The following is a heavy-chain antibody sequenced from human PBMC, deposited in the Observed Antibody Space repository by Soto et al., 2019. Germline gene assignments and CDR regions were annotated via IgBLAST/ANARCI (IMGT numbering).Heavy chain of an antibody. D-gene: IGHD5-12*01. J-gene: IGHJ4*02. V-gene: IGHV4-4*02. CDR1: GGSFTSNNW. CDR3: ASRDPGNSVDY. Sequence: LSLTCAVSGGSFTSNNWWTWVRQPPGQGLEWIGEIYRTGSTNYNPSLKSRVTISLDKSENQFSLKVTSLTAADTAVYYCASRDPGNSVDYWGQGTLVTVSS. CDR2: IYRTGST.